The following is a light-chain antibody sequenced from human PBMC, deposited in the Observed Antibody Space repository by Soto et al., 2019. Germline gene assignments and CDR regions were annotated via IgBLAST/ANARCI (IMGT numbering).Light chain of an antibody. CDR3: QQHNQWPIT. Sequence: EIVMRQAPATLWVYPGERTTLSCRASQTITSSLAWYQQKPGQAPRLLIYYISTRATGIPARFSGSGSGTEFTPTITSLQSEHSAVYYCQQHNQWPITFGQGTRLEIK. CDR1: QTITSS. V-gene: IGKV3D-15*01. J-gene: IGKJ5*01. CDR2: YIS.